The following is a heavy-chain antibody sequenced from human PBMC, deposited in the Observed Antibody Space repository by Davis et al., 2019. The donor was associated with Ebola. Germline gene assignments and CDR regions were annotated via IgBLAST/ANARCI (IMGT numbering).Heavy chain of an antibody. D-gene: IGHD5-18*01. V-gene: IGHV1-8*02. CDR3: AAEIGSGYSYGNFDY. Sequence: ASVKVSCKASGGTFSSYAISWVRQAPGQGLEWMGWMNPNSGNTGYAQKFQGRVTMTRNTSISTDYMELSSLRSEDTAVYYCAAEIGSGYSYGNFDYWGQGTLVTVSS. CDR2: MNPNSGNT. CDR1: GGTFSSYA. J-gene: IGHJ4*02.